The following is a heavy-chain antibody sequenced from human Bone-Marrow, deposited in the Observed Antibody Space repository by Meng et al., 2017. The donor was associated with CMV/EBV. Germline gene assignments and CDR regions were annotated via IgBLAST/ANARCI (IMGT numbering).Heavy chain of an antibody. D-gene: IGHD3-3*01. V-gene: IGHV3-30*04. CDR3: ARQGRGEFWSGYYPDYYYYYGMDV. Sequence: GEPLKISCAASGFTFSSYAMHWVRQAPGKGLEWVAVISYDGSNKYYADSVKGRFTIYRDNSKNPLYLQMNSLRAEDTAVYYCARQGRGEFWSGYYPDYYYYYGMDVWGQGTTVTVSS. J-gene: IGHJ6*02. CDR1: GFTFSSYA. CDR2: ISYDGSNK.